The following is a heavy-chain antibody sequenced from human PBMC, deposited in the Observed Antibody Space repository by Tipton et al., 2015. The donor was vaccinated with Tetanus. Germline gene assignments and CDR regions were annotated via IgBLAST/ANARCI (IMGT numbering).Heavy chain of an antibody. CDR3: ARSKLLWFGESLSGFDS. J-gene: IGHJ4*02. CDR1: RGPISSYY. D-gene: IGHD3-10*01. V-gene: IGHV4-59*01. CDR2: IFHSGST. Sequence: TLSLTCTVSRGPISSYYWSWIRQPPGKGLEWIAYIFHSGSTNYSPSLKSRVAISMDTSKNQISLKLSSVTAADTAVYYCARSKLLWFGESLSGFDSWGQGTLVTVSA.